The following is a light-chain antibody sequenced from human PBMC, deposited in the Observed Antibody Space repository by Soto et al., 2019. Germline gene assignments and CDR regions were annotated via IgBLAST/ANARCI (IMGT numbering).Light chain of an antibody. CDR1: QSVSIY. Sequence: IVLTQSPATLSLSPGERATLSCRASQSVSIYLAWYQQKPGQAPRLLIYDASNRATGIPARFSGSGSGTDFTLTISSLEPEDFAVYYCQQRYKWPDTFGQGTKLEI. J-gene: IGKJ2*01. CDR3: QQRYKWPDT. CDR2: DAS. V-gene: IGKV3-11*01.